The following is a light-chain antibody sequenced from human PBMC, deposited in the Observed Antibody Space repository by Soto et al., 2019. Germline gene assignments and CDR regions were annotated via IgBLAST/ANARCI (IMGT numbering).Light chain of an antibody. J-gene: IGKJ4*01. Sequence: DIQVTQSPPTLSASVGDRVTITCRASQSISSYLNWYQQKPGKAPKLLIYAASSLQSAVKSRLSGSGSGTDFNITIRSLQHEDFATYYSQQSYSTPLTFGGGNKVDIK. V-gene: IGKV1-39*01. CDR1: QSISSY. CDR3: QQSYSTPLT. CDR2: AAS.